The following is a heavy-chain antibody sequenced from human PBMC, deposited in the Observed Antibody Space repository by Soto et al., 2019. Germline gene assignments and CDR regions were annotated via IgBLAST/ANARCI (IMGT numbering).Heavy chain of an antibody. J-gene: IGHJ4*02. V-gene: IGHV1-18*04. CDR1: GYFFTTYG. Sequence: AAVKVSCKASGYFFTTYGISWVRQAPGQGLEWMGWISPYNGNTKYAQSFQGRVTMTTDTSTYTAYMELRSLRSDDPAVYYCARDFGSDLSAPGAVFDYWGQGTVVTVSS. D-gene: IGHD3-3*01. CDR3: ARDFGSDLSAPGAVFDY. CDR2: ISPYNGNT.